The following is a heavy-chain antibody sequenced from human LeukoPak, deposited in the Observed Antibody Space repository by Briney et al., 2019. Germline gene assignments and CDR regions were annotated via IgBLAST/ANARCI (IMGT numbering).Heavy chain of an antibody. CDR2: IIPIFGTA. D-gene: IGHD5-12*01. J-gene: IGHJ6*03. Sequence: ASVKVSCKASGGTFSSYAISWVRQAPGQGLEWMGGIIPIFGTANYAQKFQGRVTITADESTSTAYMELSSLRSEDTAVYYCARGPGLATIWSRYYMDVWGKGTTVTISS. CDR3: ARGPGLATIWSRYYMDV. V-gene: IGHV1-69*01. CDR1: GGTFSSYA.